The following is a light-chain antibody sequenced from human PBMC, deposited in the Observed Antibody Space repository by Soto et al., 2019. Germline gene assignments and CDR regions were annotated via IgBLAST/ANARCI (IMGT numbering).Light chain of an antibody. V-gene: IGLV2-14*01. CDR1: SSDVGAYNY. CDR3: QSYDYNLSGSNV. CDR2: EVS. Sequence: QSARTQPASVSGSPGQSITISCTGTSSDVGAYNYVSWYQQHPGKAPKLMIYEVSNRPSGVSNRFSGSKSGNTASLTISGLQAEDEADYYCQSYDYNLSGSNVFGSGTKLTVL. J-gene: IGLJ1*01.